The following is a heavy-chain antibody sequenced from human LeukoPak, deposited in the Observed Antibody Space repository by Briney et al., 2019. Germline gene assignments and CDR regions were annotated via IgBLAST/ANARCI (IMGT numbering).Heavy chain of an antibody. CDR1: GGSISSYH. CDR2: IYYSGST. V-gene: IGHV4-59*01. J-gene: IGHJ4*02. D-gene: IGHD6-13*01. Sequence: PSETLSLTCTVSGGSISSYHWSWIRQPPGKGLEWIGYIYYSGSTNYNPSLKSRVTISVDTSKNQFSLKLSSVTAADTAVYYCASSPQLDYFDYWGQGTLVTVSS. CDR3: ASSPQLDYFDY.